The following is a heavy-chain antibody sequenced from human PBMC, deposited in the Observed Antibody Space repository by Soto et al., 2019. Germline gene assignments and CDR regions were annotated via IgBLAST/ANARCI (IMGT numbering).Heavy chain of an antibody. Sequence: LQESGPRLVKPSETLSLNCSVSGDAISNYYWSWIRQTPGRGLEWIGCVHESGSTDYNPSLRGRVIISLHTSKSQFSLSLRSATAADTATYYCARGTRALITSVFAYWGQGIPVTVSS. J-gene: IGHJ4*02. D-gene: IGHD1-20*01. CDR2: VHESGST. CDR3: ARGTRALITSVFAY. V-gene: IGHV4-59*03. CDR1: GDAISNYY.